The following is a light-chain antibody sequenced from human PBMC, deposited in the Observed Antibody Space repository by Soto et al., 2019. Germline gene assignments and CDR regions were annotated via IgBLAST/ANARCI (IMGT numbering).Light chain of an antibody. CDR2: GAS. CDR3: QQYGTSPT. CDR1: QSVSNNY. J-gene: IGKJ1*01. Sequence: EIVLTQSPGTLSLSPGERATLSCRASQSVSNNYLAWYQQKPGQAPRRLIFGASGRATGIPDRFSGSGSGTDLTITSSRLEPEEFAVYYCQQYGTSPTFGQGTKVEIK. V-gene: IGKV3-20*01.